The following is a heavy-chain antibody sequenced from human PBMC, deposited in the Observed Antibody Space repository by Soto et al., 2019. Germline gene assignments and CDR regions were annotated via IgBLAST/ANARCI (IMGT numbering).Heavy chain of an antibody. J-gene: IGHJ3*02. V-gene: IGHV3-33*01. CDR3: ARVLRPDYGPFDSFDI. Sequence: PWGSMRLSCAASGFTLISYGIHFFRQAAFKWLEWVAVIWYDGSNKYYADSVKGRFTISRDNSKNTLYLQMNSLRAEDTAVYYCARVLRPDYGPFDSFDIWGQGTMVTVSS. CDR2: IWYDGSNK. CDR1: GFTLISYG. D-gene: IGHD3-10*01.